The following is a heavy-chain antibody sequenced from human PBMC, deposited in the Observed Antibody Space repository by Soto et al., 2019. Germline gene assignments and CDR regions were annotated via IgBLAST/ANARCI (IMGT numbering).Heavy chain of an antibody. Sequence: SETLSLTCTVSGGSISSGGYYWSWIRQHPGKGLEWIGYIYYSGSTYYNPSLKSRVTISVDTSKNQFSLKLSSVTAADTAVYYCARDGVKSSSWTEPNWFDPWGQGTLVTVPQ. J-gene: IGHJ5*02. CDR2: IYYSGST. CDR3: ARDGVKSSSWTEPNWFDP. CDR1: GGSISSGGYY. D-gene: IGHD6-13*01. V-gene: IGHV4-31*03.